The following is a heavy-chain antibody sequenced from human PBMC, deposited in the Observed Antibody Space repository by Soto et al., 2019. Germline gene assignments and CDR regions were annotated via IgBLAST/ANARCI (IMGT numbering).Heavy chain of an antibody. V-gene: IGHV4-59*01. CDR2: IYYSGST. CDR1: GGSISSYY. D-gene: IGHD3-3*01. Sequence: SETLSLTCTVSGGSISSYYWSWIRQPPGKGLEWIGYIYYSGSTNYNPSLKSRVTISVDTSKNQFSLKLSSVTAADTAVYYCARVSRGEYYDFWSGLYGMDVWGQGTTVTVSS. J-gene: IGHJ6*02. CDR3: ARVSRGEYYDFWSGLYGMDV.